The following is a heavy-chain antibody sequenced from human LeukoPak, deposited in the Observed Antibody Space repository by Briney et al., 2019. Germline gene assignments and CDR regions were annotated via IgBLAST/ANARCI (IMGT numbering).Heavy chain of an antibody. D-gene: IGHD5-12*01. CDR2: IYYSGST. V-gene: IGHV4-31*03. CDR3: ARGGYSGYGPTRFDY. Sequence: SQTLSLTCTVSGGSISSGGYYWSWIRQHPGKGLEWIGYIYYSGSTYYNPSLKSRVTISVDTSKNQFSLKLSSVTVADTAVYYCARGGYSGYGPTRFDYWGQGTLVTVSS. CDR1: GGSISSGGYY. J-gene: IGHJ4*02.